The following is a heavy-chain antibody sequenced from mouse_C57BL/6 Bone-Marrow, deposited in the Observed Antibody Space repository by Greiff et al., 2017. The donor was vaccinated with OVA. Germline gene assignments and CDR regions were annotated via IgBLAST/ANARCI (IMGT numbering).Heavy chain of an antibody. Sequence: DVKLVESGGDLVKPGGSLKLSCAASGFTFSSYGMSWVRQTPDKRLEWVATISSGGSYTYYPDSVKGRFTISRDNAKNTLYLQMSSLKSEDTAMYYCARTGTGAYWGQGTLVTVSA. J-gene: IGHJ3*01. CDR2: ISSGGSYT. CDR3: ARTGTGAY. CDR1: GFTFSSYG. V-gene: IGHV5-6*02. D-gene: IGHD4-1*01.